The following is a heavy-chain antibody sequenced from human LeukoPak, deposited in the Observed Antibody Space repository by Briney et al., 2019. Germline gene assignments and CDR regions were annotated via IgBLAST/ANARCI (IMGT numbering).Heavy chain of an antibody. D-gene: IGHD3-10*01. CDR3: AVGELFRLVFDI. CDR2: INHSGST. J-gene: IGHJ3*02. Sequence: PSETLSLTCAVYGGSFSGYYWSWIRQPPGKGLEWIGEINHSGSTNYNPSLKSRVTISVDTSKNQFSLKLSSVTAADTAVYYCAVGELFRLVFDIGGKGKRVTVFS. V-gene: IGHV4-34*01. CDR1: GGSFSGYY.